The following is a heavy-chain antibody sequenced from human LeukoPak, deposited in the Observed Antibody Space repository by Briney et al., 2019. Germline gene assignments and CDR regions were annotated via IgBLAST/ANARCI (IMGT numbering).Heavy chain of an antibody. J-gene: IGHJ4*02. CDR3: ARQTGSGLFILP. CDR1: RVSLSSSNSY. D-gene: IGHD3/OR15-3a*01. CDR2: IYYSGNT. V-gene: IGHV4-39*01. Sequence: PSETLSLTCTVSRVSLSSSNSYWGWIRQPPGKGLEWIGSIYYSGNTYYNASLKSQVSISIDTSKNQFSLRLTSVTAADTAVYYCARQTGSGLFILPGGQGTLVTVSS.